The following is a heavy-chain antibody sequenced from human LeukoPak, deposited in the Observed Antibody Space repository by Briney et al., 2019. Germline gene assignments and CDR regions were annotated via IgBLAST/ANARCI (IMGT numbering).Heavy chain of an antibody. CDR3: ARDRDNYYDSSGYYPDY. CDR2: ISGSGGST. Sequence: GGSLRLSWAASGFTFSSYAMSWVRQAPGKGLEWVSAISGSGGSTYYAVSVKGRFTISRDNSKNTLYLQMNSLRAEDTAVYYCARDRDNYYDSSGYYPDYWGQGTLVTVSS. D-gene: IGHD3-22*01. CDR1: GFTFSSYA. J-gene: IGHJ4*02. V-gene: IGHV3-23*01.